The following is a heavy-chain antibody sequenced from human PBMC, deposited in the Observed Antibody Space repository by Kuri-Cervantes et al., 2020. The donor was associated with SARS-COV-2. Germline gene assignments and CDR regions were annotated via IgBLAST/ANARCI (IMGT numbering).Heavy chain of an antibody. J-gene: IGHJ4*02. CDR1: GFTFSSYG. V-gene: IGHV3-30*02. Sequence: GESLKISCATSGFTFSSYGMHWVRQAPGKGLEWVTFIRYDGSNQYYGDPVKGRFTISRDSSKNTLYLQMNSLRAEDTAVYYCAKAGPYYYDSSGYPIDYWGQGTLVTVSS. CDR2: IRYDGSNQ. D-gene: IGHD3-22*01. CDR3: AKAGPYYYDSSGYPIDY.